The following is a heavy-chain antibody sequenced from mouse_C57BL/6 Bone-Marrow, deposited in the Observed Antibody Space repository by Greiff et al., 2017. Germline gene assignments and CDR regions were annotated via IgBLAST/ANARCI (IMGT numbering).Heavy chain of an antibody. CDR1: GFTFTDYY. Sequence: VLLQQSGPVLVKPGPSVKISCTASGFTFTDYYMHWVQQSHGKSLEWIGLVYPYIGGPSYNQKFKGQVTLTVDTSTSKVYMELNSLTSEDTAVYYCAREDGWLLRYFDVWGTGTTVTVSS. CDR2: VYPYIGGP. CDR3: AREDGWLLRYFDV. J-gene: IGHJ1*03. V-gene: IGHV1-36*01. D-gene: IGHD2-3*01.